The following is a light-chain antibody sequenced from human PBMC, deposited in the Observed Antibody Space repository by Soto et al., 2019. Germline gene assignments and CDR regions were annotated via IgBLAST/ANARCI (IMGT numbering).Light chain of an antibody. CDR2: AAS. CDR1: RDIGSE. Sequence: ATQMTQSPSSLSASVGGRITVTCRASRDIGSELSWYQQKPGKAPTLLIYAASNLQSGVPSRFRGSRSGTEFTLTVSSLQPEDFATYYCLQDHDDSWTFGQGTKV. J-gene: IGKJ1*01. V-gene: IGKV1-6*01. CDR3: LQDHDDSWT.